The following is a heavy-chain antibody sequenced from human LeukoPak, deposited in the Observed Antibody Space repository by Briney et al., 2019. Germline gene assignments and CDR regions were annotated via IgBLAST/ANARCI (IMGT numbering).Heavy chain of an antibody. J-gene: IGHJ5*02. CDR1: GGSFSGYY. D-gene: IGHD1-26*01. Sequence: PSETLSLTCAVYGGSFSGYYWSWIRQPPGKGQEWIGEINHSGSTNYNPSLKSRATISVDTSKNQFSLKLSSVTAADTAVYYCARGRRMGATRTHNWFDPWGQGTLVTVSS. CDR2: INHSGST. CDR3: ARGRRMGATRTHNWFDP. V-gene: IGHV4-34*01.